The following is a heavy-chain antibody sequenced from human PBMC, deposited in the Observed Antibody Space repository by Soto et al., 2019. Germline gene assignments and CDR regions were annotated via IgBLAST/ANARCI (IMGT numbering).Heavy chain of an antibody. V-gene: IGHV3-7*03. J-gene: IGHJ3*02. D-gene: IGHD2-15*01. CDR3: ARSQVVVPVFIGGAFDI. CDR2: IKQDGSEK. CDR1: GFTFSSYW. Sequence: GGSLRLSCAASGFTFSSYWMSWVRQAPGKGMEWVANIKQDGSEKHYVDSVKGRFTISRDNAKNSLYLQMNSLRAEDLAVYFCARSQVVVPVFIGGAFDIWGQGTMVTVSS.